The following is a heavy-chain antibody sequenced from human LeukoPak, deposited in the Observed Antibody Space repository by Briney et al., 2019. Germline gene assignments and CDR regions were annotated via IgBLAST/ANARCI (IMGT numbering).Heavy chain of an antibody. CDR2: IIPIFGTA. Sequence: SVKVPCKASGGTFSSYAISWVRQAPGQGLEWMGGIIPIFGTANYAQKFQGRVTVTADESTSTAYMELSSLRSEDTAVYYCATHTVPFDCTNGVCYTYYYYYGMDVWGQGTTVTVSS. CDR3: ATHTVPFDCTNGVCYTYYYYYGMDV. D-gene: IGHD2-8*01. V-gene: IGHV1-69*13. J-gene: IGHJ6*02. CDR1: GGTFSSYA.